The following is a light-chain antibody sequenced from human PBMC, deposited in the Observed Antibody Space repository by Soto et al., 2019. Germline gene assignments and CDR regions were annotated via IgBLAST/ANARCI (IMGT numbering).Light chain of an antibody. CDR1: QGISSY. V-gene: IGKV1-9*01. CDR2: AAS. Sequence: IPLAQAPAFLSASVGTRVPITCRASQGISSYLAWYQQKAAKAPKLLIYAASTLQSGVPSRFSGSRSGPEFTLTIGFLQTDDFANYYGQQYNSYSPLTFSGGTKVDI. CDR3: QQYNSYSPLT. J-gene: IGKJ4*01.